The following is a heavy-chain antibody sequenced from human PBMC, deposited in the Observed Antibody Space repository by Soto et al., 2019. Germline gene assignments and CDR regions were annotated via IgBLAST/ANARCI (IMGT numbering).Heavy chain of an antibody. Sequence: QVQLVQSGAEVKKPGSSVKVSCKASGGTFSSYAISWVRQAPGQGLEWMGGIIPIFGTANYAQKFQGRVTITADESTSTAYMELSSLRAEDAAVYYCASVPRYTFLAARTPDPYYYGMDVWGQGTTVTVSS. D-gene: IGHD6-6*01. CDR1: GGTFSSYA. V-gene: IGHV1-69*01. J-gene: IGHJ6*02. CDR3: ASVPRYTFLAARTPDPYYYGMDV. CDR2: IIPIFGTA.